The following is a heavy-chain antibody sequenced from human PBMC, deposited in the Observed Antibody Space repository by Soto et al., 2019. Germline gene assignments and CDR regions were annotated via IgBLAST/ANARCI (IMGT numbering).Heavy chain of an antibody. CDR3: ARDRGVAPPVAGNAPYYYYMDV. CDR1: GYSFTNYG. V-gene: IGHV1-18*01. CDR2: ISAFNGNT. D-gene: IGHD6-19*01. J-gene: IGHJ6*03. Sequence: QDQLLQSGAEVKKPGASVTVSCKASGYSFTNYGITWVRQAPGQGLEWMGWISAFNGNTHYAQKLQGRVTMTTDASTSTSFLELRSLRSDDTDLYYCARDRGVAPPVAGNAPYYYYMDVWGKGTTVTVSS.